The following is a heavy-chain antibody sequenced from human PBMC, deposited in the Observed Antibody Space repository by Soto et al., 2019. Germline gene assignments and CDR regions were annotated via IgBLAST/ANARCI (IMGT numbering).Heavy chain of an antibody. J-gene: IGHJ4*02. CDR2: IYYSGST. Sequence: PSETLSLTCTVSGGSISSSSYYWGWIRQPPGKGLEWIGSIYYSGSTYYNPSLKSRVTISVDTSKNQFSLKLSSVTAADTAVYYCARQEGDGEDPSHFDYWGQGTLVTVSS. CDR3: ARQEGDGEDPSHFDY. D-gene: IGHD3-10*01. CDR1: GGSISSSSYY. V-gene: IGHV4-39*01.